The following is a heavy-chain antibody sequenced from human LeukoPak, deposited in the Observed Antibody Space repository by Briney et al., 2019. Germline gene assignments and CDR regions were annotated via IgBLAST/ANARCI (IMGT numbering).Heavy chain of an antibody. V-gene: IGHV1-69*13. CDR2: IIPIFGTA. J-gene: IGHJ4*02. Sequence: GASVKVSCKASGGTFSSYAISWVRQAPGQGLEWMGGIIPIFGTANYAQKFQGRVTITADESTSTAYMELSSLRSEDTAVYYCARGPPRSHNFDYWGQGTLVTVSS. CDR1: GGTFSSYA. D-gene: IGHD5-24*01. CDR3: ARGPPRSHNFDY.